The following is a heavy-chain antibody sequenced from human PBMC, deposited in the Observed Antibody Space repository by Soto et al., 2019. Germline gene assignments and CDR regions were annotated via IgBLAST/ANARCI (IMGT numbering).Heavy chain of an antibody. CDR1: GGSVSSSSYY. V-gene: IGHV4-61*01. D-gene: IGHD3-9*01. CDR3: ARDFVRYSCLDP. CDR2: IYYSGGT. J-gene: IGHJ5*02. Sequence: SETLSLTCTVSGGSVSSSSYYWSWIRQPPGKGLEWIGYIYYSGGTNYNPSLKSRVTISVGTSKNQFSLKLTSVTAADTAVYYCARDFVRYSCLDPGGQGTLVTVSS.